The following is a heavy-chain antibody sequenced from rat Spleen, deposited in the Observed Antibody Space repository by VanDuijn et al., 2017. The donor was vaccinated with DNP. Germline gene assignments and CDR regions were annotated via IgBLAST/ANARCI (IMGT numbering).Heavy chain of an antibody. CDR2: ISNGGNT. CDR1: GLSLTRYG. J-gene: IGHJ1*01. D-gene: IGHD1-9*01. CDR3: ARDGYNYWYFDF. V-gene: IGHV2S12*01. Sequence: QVQLKESGPGLVQPSQTLSLTCTVSGLSLTRYGITWVRQPPGKGLEWIAAISNGGNTYYNSALKSRLSISKDTSKSQVFLKMNSLQTEDTATYYCARDGYNYWYFDFWGPGTMVTVSS.